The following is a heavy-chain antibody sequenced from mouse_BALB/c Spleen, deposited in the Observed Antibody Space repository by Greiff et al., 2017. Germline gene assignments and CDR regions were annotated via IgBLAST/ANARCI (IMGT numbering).Heavy chain of an antibody. V-gene: IGHV5-12-1*01. CDR2: ISSGGGST. CDR1: GFAFSSYD. Sequence: EVQRVESGGGLVKPGGSLKLSCAASGFAFSSYDMSWVRQTPEKRLEWVAYISSGGGSTYYPDTVKGRFTISRDNAKNTLYLQMSSLKSEDTAMYYCARTMINAMDYWGQGTSVTVSS. D-gene: IGHD2-4*01. CDR3: ARTMINAMDY. J-gene: IGHJ4*01.